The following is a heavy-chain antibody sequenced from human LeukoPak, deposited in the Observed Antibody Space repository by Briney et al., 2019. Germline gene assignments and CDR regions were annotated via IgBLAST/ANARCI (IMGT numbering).Heavy chain of an antibody. Sequence: GGSLRLSCAASGFTFSNYWMGWVRQPPGKGLQWVGNIKEDGSEKYYVDSVKGRFTISRDNAKNSVYLQMNSLRVEDTAVYYCARRPFGADYWGQGTLVTVSS. V-gene: IGHV3-7*01. CDR2: IKEDGSEK. CDR3: ARRPFGADY. D-gene: IGHD3-10*01. CDR1: GFTFSNYW. J-gene: IGHJ4*02.